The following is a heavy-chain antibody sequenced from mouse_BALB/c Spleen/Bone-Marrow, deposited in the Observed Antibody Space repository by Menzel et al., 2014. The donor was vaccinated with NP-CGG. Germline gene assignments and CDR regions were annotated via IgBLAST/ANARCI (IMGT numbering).Heavy chain of an antibody. V-gene: IGHV5-12*02. D-gene: IGHD4-1*01. CDR3: ARQLAYAMDY. CDR1: GFTFSDYY. J-gene: IGHJ4*01. CDR2: ITKGGGST. Sequence: EVKLAESGGGLVQPGGSLKLSCATSGFTFSDYYMYWVRQTPEKRLEWVAYITKGGGSTYYPDIVKGRFTISRDNAKNTLYLQMSRLKSEDTAMYYCARQLAYAMDYWGQGTSVTVSS.